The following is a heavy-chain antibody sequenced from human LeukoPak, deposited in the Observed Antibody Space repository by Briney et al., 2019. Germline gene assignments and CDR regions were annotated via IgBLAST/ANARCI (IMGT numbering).Heavy chain of an antibody. J-gene: IGHJ4*02. D-gene: IGHD5-12*01. CDR3: ARSRQADIVAYFDY. Sequence: GGSLRLSCAASGFTFSSYWMHWARQAPGKGLVWVSRINSDGSSTSYADSVKGRFTISRDNAKNTLYLQMNSLRAEDTAVYYCARSRQADIVAYFDYWGQGTLVTVSS. CDR2: INSDGSST. CDR1: GFTFSSYW. V-gene: IGHV3-74*01.